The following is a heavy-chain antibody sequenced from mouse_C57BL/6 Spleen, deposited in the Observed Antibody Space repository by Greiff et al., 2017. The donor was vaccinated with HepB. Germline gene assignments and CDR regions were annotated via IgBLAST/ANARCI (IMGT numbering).Heavy chain of an antibody. D-gene: IGHD2-5*01. CDR2: ISDGGSYT. Sequence: EVKLVESGGGLVKPGGSLKLSCAASGFTFSSYAMSWVRQTPEKRLEWVATISDGGSYTYYPDNVKGRFTISRDNAKNNLYLQMSHLKSEDTAMYYCARDNYSNNFDYWGQGTTLTVSS. V-gene: IGHV5-4*01. CDR3: ARDNYSNNFDY. J-gene: IGHJ2*01. CDR1: GFTFSSYA.